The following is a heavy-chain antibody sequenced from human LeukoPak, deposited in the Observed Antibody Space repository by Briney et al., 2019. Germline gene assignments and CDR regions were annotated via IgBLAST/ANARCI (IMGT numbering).Heavy chain of an antibody. CDR1: GYTFTSYG. J-gene: IGHJ4*02. Sequence: ASVKVSCKASGYTFTSYGISWVRQAPGQGLEWMGWISAYNGNTNYARKLQGRVTMTTDTSTSTAYMELRSLRSDDTAVYYCLVYYYDSSGYPYYFDYWGQGTLATVSS. V-gene: IGHV1-18*01. CDR2: ISAYNGNT. CDR3: LVYYYDSSGYPYYFDY. D-gene: IGHD3-22*01.